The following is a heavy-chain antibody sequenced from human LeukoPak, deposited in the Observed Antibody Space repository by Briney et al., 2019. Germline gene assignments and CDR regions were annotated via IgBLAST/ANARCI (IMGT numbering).Heavy chain of an antibody. Sequence: PGGSLRLSCAASGFTFSSYEMNWVRQAPGKGLEWVSYISSSGSTIYYADSVKGRFTISRDNAKNSLYLQMNSLRAEDTAVYYCARFKGVGSYVRRDAFDIWGQGTMVTVSS. V-gene: IGHV3-48*03. J-gene: IGHJ3*02. CDR2: ISSSGSTI. CDR3: ARFKGVGSYVRRDAFDI. D-gene: IGHD1-26*01. CDR1: GFTFSSYE.